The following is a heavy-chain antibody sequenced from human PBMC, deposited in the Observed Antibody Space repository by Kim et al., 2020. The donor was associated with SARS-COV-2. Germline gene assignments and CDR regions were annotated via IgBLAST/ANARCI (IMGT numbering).Heavy chain of an antibody. V-gene: IGHV3-49*04. CDR1: GFTFGDYA. CDR3: TRKRDY. Sequence: GGSLRLSCTASGFTFGDYAMSWVRQAPGKGLEWVGFIRSKAYGGTTEYAASVKGRFTISRDDSKSIAYLQMNSLKTEDTAVYYCTRKRDYWGQGTLVTVSS. CDR2: IRSKAYGGTT. J-gene: IGHJ4*02.